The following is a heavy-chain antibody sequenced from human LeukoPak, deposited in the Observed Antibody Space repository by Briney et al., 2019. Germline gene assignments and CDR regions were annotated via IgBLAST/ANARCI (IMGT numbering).Heavy chain of an antibody. D-gene: IGHD3-3*01. CDR2: MNPNSGNT. Sequence: GASVKVSCKASGYTFTSYYIHWVRQAPGQGLEWMGWMNPNSGNTGYAQKFQGRVTMTRNTSISTAYMELSSLRSEDTAVYYCFWSLGDAFDIWGQGTMVTVSS. V-gene: IGHV1-8*02. CDR3: FWSLGDAFDI. J-gene: IGHJ3*02. CDR1: GYTFTSYY.